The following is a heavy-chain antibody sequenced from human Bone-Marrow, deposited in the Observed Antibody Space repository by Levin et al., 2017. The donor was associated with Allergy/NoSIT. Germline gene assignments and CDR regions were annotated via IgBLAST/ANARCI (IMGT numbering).Heavy chain of an antibody. CDR3: ARDGLGTGYNWFDP. Sequence: SETLSLTCTVSGGSIRSYYWSWIRQPPGKGLEWIGYMYYSGTTTYNPSLKSRVTISIDTSKNHFSLKLRFVTAADTAVYYCARDGLGTGYNWFDPWGQGTLVTVSS. D-gene: IGHD7-27*01. CDR2: MYYSGTT. V-gene: IGHV4-59*01. CDR1: GGSIRSYY. J-gene: IGHJ5*02.